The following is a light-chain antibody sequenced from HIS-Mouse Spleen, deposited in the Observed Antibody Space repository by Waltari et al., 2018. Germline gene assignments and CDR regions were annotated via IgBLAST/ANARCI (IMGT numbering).Light chain of an antibody. V-gene: IGLV2-23*01. CDR2: EGS. Sequence: QSALTQPASVSGSPGQSITISCTGTSSAVWRYNLVSWYQQHPGKAPKLMIYEGSKRPSGVSNRFSGSKFGNTASLTISGLQAEDEADYYCCSYAGSSTWVFGGGTKLTVL. J-gene: IGLJ3*02. CDR1: SSAVWRYNL. CDR3: CSYAGSSTWV.